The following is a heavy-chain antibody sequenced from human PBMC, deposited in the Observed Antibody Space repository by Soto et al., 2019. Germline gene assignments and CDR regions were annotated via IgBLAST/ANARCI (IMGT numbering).Heavy chain of an antibody. J-gene: IGHJ4*02. CDR3: ARDSRGGAARRPTFYY. D-gene: IGHD6-6*01. V-gene: IGHV3-48*03. CDR2: IGRSGETI. CDR1: GFTFSSFE. Sequence: GGSLRLSCVGSGFTFSSFEMNWVRQTPGKGLEWLSYIGRSGETIYYADSVKGRFTISRDNARSSLFLQMTGLRDEDTGIYYCARDSRGGAARRPTFYYWGRGTLVTVSS.